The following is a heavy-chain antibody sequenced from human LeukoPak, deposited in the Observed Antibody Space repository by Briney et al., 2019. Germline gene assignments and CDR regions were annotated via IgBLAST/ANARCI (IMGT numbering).Heavy chain of an antibody. CDR3: ARAQDFSDSSGPNYLDF. CDR2: IYTSGST. CDR1: GGSISSYY. D-gene: IGHD3-22*01. V-gene: IGHV4-4*07. Sequence: SETLSLTCTVSGGSISSYYWTWIRQPAGKGLEWIGHIYTSGSTNYNPSLMSRVTMSVDTSKNQFSLKLLSVTAADTAVYYCARAQDFSDSSGPNYLDFWGQGILVTVSS. J-gene: IGHJ4*02.